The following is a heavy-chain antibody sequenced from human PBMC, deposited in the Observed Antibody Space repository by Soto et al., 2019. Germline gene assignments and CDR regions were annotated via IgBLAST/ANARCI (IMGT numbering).Heavy chain of an antibody. D-gene: IGHD3-10*02. Sequence: QVQLVQSGVEVKRPGASVRVSCKASDYSFSTYSLSWVRQAPGQGLEWMGRINPYNGNTNSAQKFQGRVTMTTDTSSSTAYMEMRSLTSDDTAIYYRARDVLSSSPYFDYWGQGTLVTVSS. J-gene: IGHJ4*02. CDR3: ARDVLSSSPYFDY. CDR1: DYSFSTYS. V-gene: IGHV1-18*01. CDR2: INPYNGNT.